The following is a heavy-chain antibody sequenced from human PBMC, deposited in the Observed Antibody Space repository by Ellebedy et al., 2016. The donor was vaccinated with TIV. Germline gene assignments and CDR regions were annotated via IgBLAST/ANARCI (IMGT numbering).Heavy chain of an antibody. V-gene: IGHV3-30*02. CDR1: GFTFGEYY. Sequence: GGSLRLXXSASGFTFGEYYMIWIRQAPGKGLEWVAFIGYDGSNKYCADSVKGRFSISRDNYHNMLYLQMNSLRVEDTAVYYCATSIVGAPVLGADYWGQGSLVTVSS. CDR3: ATSIVGAPVLGADY. CDR2: IGYDGSNK. J-gene: IGHJ4*02. D-gene: IGHD1-26*01.